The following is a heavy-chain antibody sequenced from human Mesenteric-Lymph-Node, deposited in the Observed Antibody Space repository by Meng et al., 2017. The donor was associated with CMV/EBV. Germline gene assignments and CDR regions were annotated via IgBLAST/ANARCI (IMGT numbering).Heavy chain of an antibody. V-gene: IGHV3-23*01. D-gene: IGHD6-13*01. Sequence: GESLKISCAASGFTFSSYAMSWVRPAPGKGLEWVSYNSGGGDITDSADSVRGRFTISRDNSKNTVYLQMSSLRAEDTAVYYCAKQSLAIAAAGTFDYWGQGTLVTVSS. CDR1: GFTFSSYA. J-gene: IGHJ4*02. CDR3: AKQSLAIAAAGTFDY. CDR2: NSGGGDIT.